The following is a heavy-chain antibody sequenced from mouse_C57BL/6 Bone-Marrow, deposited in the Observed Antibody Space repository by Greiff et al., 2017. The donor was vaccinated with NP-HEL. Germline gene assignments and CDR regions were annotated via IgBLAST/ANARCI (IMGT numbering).Heavy chain of an antibody. Sequence: EVKLQESGPGLAKPSQTLSLTCSVTGYSITSYYWNWIRKFPGNKLEYMGYISYSGSTYYNPSLNSRISITRDTSKNQYYLRLNSVTTEDTATYYCARWDYGSRGGFAYWGQGTLVTVSA. CDR2: ISYSGST. J-gene: IGHJ3*01. V-gene: IGHV3-8*01. CDR1: GYSITSYY. CDR3: ARWDYGSRGGFAY. D-gene: IGHD1-1*01.